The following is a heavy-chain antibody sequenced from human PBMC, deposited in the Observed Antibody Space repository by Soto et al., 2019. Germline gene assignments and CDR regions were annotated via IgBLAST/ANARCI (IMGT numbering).Heavy chain of an antibody. CDR2: ISSNTNYI. CDR3: ARETGDLASNFDY. D-gene: IGHD3-10*01. J-gene: IGHJ4*02. Sequence: GGSLRLSCAASGFTFTRYSMNWVRQAPGKGLEWVSYISSNTNYIYYADSMKGRFTVSRDNAKNSVYLEMNSLSAEDMAVYYCARETGDLASNFDYWGQGTLVTVSS. CDR1: GFTFTRYS. V-gene: IGHV3-21*01.